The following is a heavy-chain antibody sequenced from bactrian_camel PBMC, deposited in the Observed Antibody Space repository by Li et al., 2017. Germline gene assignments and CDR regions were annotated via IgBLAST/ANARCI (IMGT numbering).Heavy chain of an antibody. J-gene: IGHJ4*01. Sequence: VQLVESGGGSVQAGGSLRLSCSASESILTFVKCGMGWYRQTPGKERELVARIKSDGLTTYADSVKGRFTISQDNAKKTVYLQMNSLQPDDAGVYYCAAEPKGSRRWVGYAWKCQGQGTQVTVS. V-gene: IGHV3S53*01. D-gene: IGHD3*01. CDR2: IKSDGLT. CDR1: ESILTFVKCG.